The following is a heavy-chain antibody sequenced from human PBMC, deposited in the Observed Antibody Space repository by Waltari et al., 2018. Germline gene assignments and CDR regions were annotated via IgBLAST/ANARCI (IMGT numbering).Heavy chain of an antibody. D-gene: IGHD4-4*01. CDR1: GFSFSEYG. V-gene: IGHV3-49*03. Sequence: EVQLVESGGRLVQPGRSLRLSCATSGFSFSEYGISWFRHVPGKGLEWVGFLRSEAYVGTPEYAASVRGRFTISRDDSKGLAYLQMNNLRTEDTAVYYCNGRDDYNGGHWGQGTLVTVSS. J-gene: IGHJ4*02. CDR3: NGRDDYNGGH. CDR2: LRSEAYVGTP.